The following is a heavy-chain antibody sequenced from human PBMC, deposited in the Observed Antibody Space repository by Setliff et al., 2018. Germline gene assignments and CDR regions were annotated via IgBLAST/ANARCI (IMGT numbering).Heavy chain of an antibody. J-gene: IGHJ6*03. CDR3: ARGVAGNYYYYYYMDV. CDR2: IYSGGST. Sequence: GGSLRLSCAASGFTVTSNYMNWVRQAPGKGLEWVSVIYSGGSTYYADSVKGRFTISRDNSKNTLYLQMNNLRAEDTAVYYCARGVAGNYYYYYYMDVWGKGTTVTVSS. D-gene: IGHD6-19*01. V-gene: IGHV3-53*01. CDR1: GFTVTSNY.